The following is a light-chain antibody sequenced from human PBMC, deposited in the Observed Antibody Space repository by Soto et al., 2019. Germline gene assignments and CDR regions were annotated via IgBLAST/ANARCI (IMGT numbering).Light chain of an antibody. J-gene: IGLJ3*02. CDR3: SSYTTSSSWV. Sequence: QAVLTQPASVSGSPGQSIIISCTGTSSDVGGYNYVSWYQHHPGKAPKLMIYEVSNRPSGVSNRFSGSKSGNTASLTISGLQAEDEADYYCSSYTTSSSWVFGGGTKLTVL. V-gene: IGLV2-14*01. CDR1: SSDVGGYNY. CDR2: EVS.